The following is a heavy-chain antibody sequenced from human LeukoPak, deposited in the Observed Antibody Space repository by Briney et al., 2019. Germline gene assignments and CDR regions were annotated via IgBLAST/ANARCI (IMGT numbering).Heavy chain of an antibody. CDR2: ISGSGGST. J-gene: IGHJ3*01. D-gene: IGHD2-15*01. Sequence: GGSLRLSCAASGFGVSVNYMSWVRQAPGKGLEWVSAISGSGGSTYYADSVKGRFTISRDNSKNTLYLQMNSLRAEDTAVYYCAKVRPGIGYWGQGTMVTVSS. CDR1: GFGVSVNY. V-gene: IGHV3-23*01. CDR3: AKVRPGIGY.